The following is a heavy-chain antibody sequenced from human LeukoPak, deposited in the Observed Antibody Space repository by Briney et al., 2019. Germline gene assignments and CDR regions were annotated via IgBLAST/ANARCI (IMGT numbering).Heavy chain of an antibody. V-gene: IGHV3-23*01. CDR3: AKEGCSSTSCYLSEFDY. CDR2: ISGSGGST. CDR1: GFTFSSYA. J-gene: IGHJ4*02. D-gene: IGHD2-2*01. Sequence: GGSLRLSCAASGFTFSSYAMSWVRQAPGKGPEWVSAISGSGGSTYYADSVKGRFTISRDNSKNTLYLQMNSLRAEDTAVYYCAKEGCSSTSCYLSEFDYWGQGTLVTVSS.